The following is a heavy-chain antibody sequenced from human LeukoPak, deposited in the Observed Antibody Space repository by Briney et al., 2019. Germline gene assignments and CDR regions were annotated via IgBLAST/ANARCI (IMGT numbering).Heavy chain of an antibody. Sequence: GASVKVSCKASGYTFTSYDINWVRQATGQGLEWMGWMNPNSGNTGYAQKFQGRVTMTRNTSISTAYMELSSLRSEDTAVYYCARVPRRGYSYCDGLRYWGQGTLVSVSS. D-gene: IGHD5-18*01. CDR2: MNPNSGNT. J-gene: IGHJ4*02. CDR1: GYTFTSYD. V-gene: IGHV1-8*01. CDR3: ARVPRRGYSYCDGLRY.